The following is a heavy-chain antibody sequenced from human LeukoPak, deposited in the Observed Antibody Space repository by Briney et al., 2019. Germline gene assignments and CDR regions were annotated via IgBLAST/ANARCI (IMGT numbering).Heavy chain of an antibody. CDR2: IYYSGST. CDR3: ARDPTYYYDSSEDY. Sequence: PSETLSLTCTVSGGSISSSSYYWGWIRQPPGKGLEWIGSIYYSGSTYYNPSLKSRVTISVDTSKNQFFLKLSSVTAADTAVYYCARDPTYYYDSSEDYWGQGTLVTVSS. D-gene: IGHD3-22*01. V-gene: IGHV4-39*07. CDR1: GGSISSSSYY. J-gene: IGHJ4*02.